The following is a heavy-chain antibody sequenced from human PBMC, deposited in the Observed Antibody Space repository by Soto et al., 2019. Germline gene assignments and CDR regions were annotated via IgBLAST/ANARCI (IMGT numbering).Heavy chain of an antibody. CDR2: VYYMGST. J-gene: IGHJ4*02. CDR3: ARGPHLAVACKEGVDY. CDR1: GGSISSGGYY. Sequence: QVQLQESGPGLVKPSQTLSLTCTVSGGSISSGGYYWSWIRQHPGKGLEWIGYVYYMGSTYYNPSQRNQVTISVDSPKHPFPLKLSSVSAADTAVYYCARGPHLAVACKEGVDYWVQGTQVTVSS. V-gene: IGHV4-31*01. D-gene: IGHD6-19*01.